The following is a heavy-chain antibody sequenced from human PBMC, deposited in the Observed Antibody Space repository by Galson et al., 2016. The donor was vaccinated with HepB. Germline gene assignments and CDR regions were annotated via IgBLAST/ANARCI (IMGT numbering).Heavy chain of an antibody. D-gene: IGHD1-26*01. Sequence: SLRLSCAASGFTFSSYAMSWVRQAPGKGLEWVSAISGSGGSTYYADSVKGRFTISRDNSKNTLYLQMNSLRAEDTAVYYCAKDGRSGYPPSYFGGYYFDYWGQGTLVTVSS. J-gene: IGHJ4*02. CDR1: GFTFSSYA. V-gene: IGHV3-23*01. CDR3: AKDGRSGYPPSYFGGYYFDY. CDR2: ISGSGGST.